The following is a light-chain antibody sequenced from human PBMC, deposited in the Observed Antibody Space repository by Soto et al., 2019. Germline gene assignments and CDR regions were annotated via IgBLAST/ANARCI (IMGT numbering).Light chain of an antibody. J-gene: IGKJ1*01. CDR3: QQYGSLSWT. Sequence: DIVLTQSPCTLSLSPGERATLSCRASQSVSSNYLAWYQQKPGQAPRLLIYGASTRATGVPDRFSGSGSGTDFTLTISRLEPEDFAVYHCQQYGSLSWTFGQGTKV. CDR2: GAS. CDR1: QSVSSNY. V-gene: IGKV3-20*01.